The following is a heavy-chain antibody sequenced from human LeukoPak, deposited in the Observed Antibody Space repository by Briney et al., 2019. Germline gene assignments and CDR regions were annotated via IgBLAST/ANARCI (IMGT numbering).Heavy chain of an antibody. CDR2: ISAYSGNT. V-gene: IGHV1-18*01. CDR1: GYTFTSYG. Sequence: ASVKVSCKASGYTFTSYGISWVRQAPGQGPEWMGWISAYSGNTNYTQKVQGRVTMTTDTSTSTAHMELRSLRSDDTAVYYCARDRYNWNDRAAVDYWGQGTLVTVSS. J-gene: IGHJ4*02. D-gene: IGHD1-20*01. CDR3: ARDRYNWNDRAAVDY.